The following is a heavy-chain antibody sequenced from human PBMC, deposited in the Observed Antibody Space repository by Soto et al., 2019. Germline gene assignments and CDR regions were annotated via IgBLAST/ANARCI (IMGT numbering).Heavy chain of an antibody. V-gene: IGHV1-69*12. CDR1: GGTFSSYA. D-gene: IGHD6-19*01. CDR3: ARELGAVAVAGRAFAY. CDR2: SIPMFGTA. Sequence: QVQLVQSGAEVKTPGASVKVSCKASGGTFSSYATSWVRQAPGQGLEWMGGSIPMFGTAHYAQKFQGRVTIAADESTSTGYMEMSCLRSEDTAVYYWARELGAVAVAGRAFAYWGQGSLVIVSS. J-gene: IGHJ4*02.